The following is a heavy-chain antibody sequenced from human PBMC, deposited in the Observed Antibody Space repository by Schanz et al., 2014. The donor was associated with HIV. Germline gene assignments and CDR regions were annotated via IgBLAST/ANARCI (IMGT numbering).Heavy chain of an antibody. V-gene: IGHV3-30*07. Sequence: QVQLVESGGGVVQPGRSLRLSCAASGFTFSSYGMHWARQAPGKGLEGMAVISHDGSKKYYADSVQGRFTISRDNSTNTVYLQMNSLRTEDTAVYFCVRDGRTHNLDYWGQGTLVTVSS. CDR2: ISHDGSKK. CDR3: VRDGRTHNLDY. CDR1: GFTFSSYG. J-gene: IGHJ4*02. D-gene: IGHD1-1*01.